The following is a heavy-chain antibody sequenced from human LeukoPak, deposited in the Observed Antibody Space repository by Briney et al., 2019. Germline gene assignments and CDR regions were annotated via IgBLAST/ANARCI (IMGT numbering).Heavy chain of an antibody. CDR2: IIPIFGTA. D-gene: IGHD6-13*01. J-gene: IGHJ4*02. CDR3: ARGLGDSSSWYGILGY. V-gene: IGHV1-69*05. Sequence: ASVKVSCKASGYTFTSYDINWVRQAPGQGLEWMGGIIPIFGTANYAQKFQGRVTITTDESTSTAYMELSSLRSEDTAVYYCARGLGDSSSWYGILGYWGQGTLVTVSS. CDR1: GYTFTSYD.